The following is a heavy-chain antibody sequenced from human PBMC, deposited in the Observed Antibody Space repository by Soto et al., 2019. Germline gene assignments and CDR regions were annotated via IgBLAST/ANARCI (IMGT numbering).Heavy chain of an antibody. CDR3: AREDGYSSGWHNGGFDP. CDR1: GYTFTSYA. CDR2: INAGNGNT. D-gene: IGHD6-19*01. J-gene: IGHJ5*02. V-gene: IGHV1-3*01. Sequence: ASVKVSCKASGYTFTSYARHWVRQAPGQRLEWMGWINAGNGNTKYSQKFQGRVTITRDTSASTAYMELSSLRSEDTAVYYCAREDGYSSGWHNGGFDPWGQGTLVTVSS.